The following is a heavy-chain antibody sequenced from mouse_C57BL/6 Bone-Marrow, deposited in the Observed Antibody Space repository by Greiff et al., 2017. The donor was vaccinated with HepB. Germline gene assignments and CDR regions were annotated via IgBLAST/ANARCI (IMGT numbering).Heavy chain of an antibody. V-gene: IGHV5-4*01. Sequence: DVHLVESGGGLVKPGGSLKLSCAASGFTFSSYAMSWVRQTPEKRLEWVATISDGGSYTYYPDNVKGRFTISRDNAKNNLYLQMSHLKSEDTAMYYCARDALLLGVDYWGQGTTLTVSS. J-gene: IGHJ2*01. CDR2: ISDGGSYT. D-gene: IGHD4-1*01. CDR1: GFTFSSYA. CDR3: ARDALLLGVDY.